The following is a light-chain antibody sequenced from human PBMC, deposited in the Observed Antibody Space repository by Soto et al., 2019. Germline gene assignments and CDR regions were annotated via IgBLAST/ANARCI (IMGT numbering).Light chain of an antibody. CDR2: FAS. V-gene: IGKV3-15*01. Sequence: IVMTQSPATLSVSPGDKATLSCRASQSISSNLAWYQQKPGQAPRLLIYFASTMDTGIPARFSGSGSGTEFSLTISSLQSEDFALYYCQHFDGLPLTFGGGTKVETK. J-gene: IGKJ4*01. CDR1: QSISSN. CDR3: QHFDGLPLT.